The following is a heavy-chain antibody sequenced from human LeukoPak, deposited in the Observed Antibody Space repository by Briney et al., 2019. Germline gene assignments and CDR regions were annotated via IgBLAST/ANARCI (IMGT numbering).Heavy chain of an antibody. CDR2: IHYTRAT. J-gene: IGHJ4*02. CDR3: ARWNILTGYCFYF. Sequence: SETLSLTCAVYGWSITGYYWSWIRQTPGRGLEWVEEIHYTRATRHNQSHKSRANISIDTSKNQSSLRLNSVTAADTAVYYCARWNILTGYCFYFWGQGALVTVSS. D-gene: IGHD3-9*01. CDR1: GWSITGYY. V-gene: IGHV4-34*04.